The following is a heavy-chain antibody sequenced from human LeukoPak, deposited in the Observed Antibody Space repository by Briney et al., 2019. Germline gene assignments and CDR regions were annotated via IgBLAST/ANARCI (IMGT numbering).Heavy chain of an antibody. V-gene: IGHV4-39*07. Sequence: SETLSLTCTVSSGSISTSNYYWGWVRQPPGKALEWIGNIFYSGSTYYSPSLKSRVTISLDTSRNQFSLKLNSVTAADTAVYYCASSSSSWYYHDYYYYMDVWGKGTTVTVSS. CDR3: ASSSSSWYYHDYYYYMDV. J-gene: IGHJ6*03. CDR1: SGSISTSNYY. D-gene: IGHD6-13*01. CDR2: IFYSGST.